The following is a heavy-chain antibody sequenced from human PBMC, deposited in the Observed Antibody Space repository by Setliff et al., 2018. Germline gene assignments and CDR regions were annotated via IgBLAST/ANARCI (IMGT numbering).Heavy chain of an antibody. J-gene: IGHJ3*01. V-gene: IGHV3-66*01. Sequence: GSLRLSCAASGFTVSSNYMSWVRQAPGKGPEYVSIIYTDGTTYYTDSVKGRFTISRDNSKNSLFLEMDSLRGEDTAVYYCARGCSGVSCPGALDFWGQGTMVTVSS. CDR3: ARGCSGVSCPGALDF. CDR1: GFTVSSNY. CDR2: IYTDGTT. D-gene: IGHD2-15*01.